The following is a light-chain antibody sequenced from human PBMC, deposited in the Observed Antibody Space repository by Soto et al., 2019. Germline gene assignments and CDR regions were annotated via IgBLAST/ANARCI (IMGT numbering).Light chain of an antibody. J-gene: IGKJ2*01. CDR1: QSITSNF. CDR3: QQYGRSPLMFT. CDR2: GAS. V-gene: IGKV3-20*01. Sequence: EIVLTQSPGTLSLSPGERATLSCRASQSITSNFLAWYQQKPGQAPRLLIYGASTRAAGIPDRFSGSGSGTAFTRTISGLEAEDFAVYYCQQYGRSPLMFTFGQGTKLGV.